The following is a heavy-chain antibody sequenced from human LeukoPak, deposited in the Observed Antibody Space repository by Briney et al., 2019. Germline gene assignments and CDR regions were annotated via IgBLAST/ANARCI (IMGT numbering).Heavy chain of an antibody. J-gene: IGHJ4*02. CDR2: ISVYTGNT. D-gene: IGHD1-26*01. V-gene: IGHV1-18*01. CDR1: GYTFNNYA. Sequence: GASVKVSCKASGYTFNNYAINWVRQAPGQGLEWMGWISVYTGNTYYPQKLQGRVTMTTDTSTNTAYMELRSLRSDDTAVSPCAIMGGQGLDYLGQGTLVAVSS. CDR3: AIMGGQGLDY.